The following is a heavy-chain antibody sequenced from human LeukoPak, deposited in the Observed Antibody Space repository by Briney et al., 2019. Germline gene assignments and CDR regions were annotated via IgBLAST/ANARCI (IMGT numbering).Heavy chain of an antibody. CDR3: ARLIVVVPAAPIGLSWFDP. CDR1: GGSISSSSYY. D-gene: IGHD2-2*01. Sequence: PSETLSLTCTVSGGSISSSSYYWGWIRQPPGKGLEWIGSIYYSGSTYYNPSLKSRVTISVDTSKNQFSLKLSSVTAADTAVYYCARLIVVVPAAPIGLSWFDPWGQGTLVTVSS. CDR2: IYYSGST. J-gene: IGHJ5*02. V-gene: IGHV4-39*01.